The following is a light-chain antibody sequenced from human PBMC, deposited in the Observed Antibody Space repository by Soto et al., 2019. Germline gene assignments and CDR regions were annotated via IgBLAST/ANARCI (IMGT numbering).Light chain of an antibody. CDR1: QSVSSN. J-gene: IGKJ1*01. CDR2: GSS. V-gene: IGKV3-15*01. Sequence: IVMTQSPATLSVSPGERASLSCRASQSVSSNLAWYQQKPGQAPRRLIYGSSTRATGVPARFSGSGSGTDFTLIISSLQSEDFAVYYCQQYHNAGSTFGQGTRVEIK. CDR3: QQYHNAGST.